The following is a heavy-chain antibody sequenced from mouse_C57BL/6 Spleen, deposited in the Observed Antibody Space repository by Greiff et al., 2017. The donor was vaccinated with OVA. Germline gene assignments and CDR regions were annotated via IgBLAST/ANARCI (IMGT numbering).Heavy chain of an antibody. Sequence: EVHLVESAGGLVQPGSSMKLSCTASGFTFSDYYMAWVRQVPEKGLEWVANINYDGSSTYYLDSLKSRFIISRDNAKNILYLQMSSLKSEDTATYYCARGGSYYFDYWGQGTTLTVSS. J-gene: IGHJ2*01. V-gene: IGHV5-16*01. CDR3: ARGGSYYFDY. CDR2: INYDGSST. CDR1: GFTFSDYY.